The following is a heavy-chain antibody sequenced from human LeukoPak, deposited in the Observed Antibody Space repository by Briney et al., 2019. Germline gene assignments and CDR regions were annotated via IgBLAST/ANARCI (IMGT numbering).Heavy chain of an antibody. CDR3: AVETTVTWGYAFDI. CDR1: GYTFTSYD. D-gene: IGHD4-17*01. V-gene: IGHV1-8*03. CDR2: MNPNSGNT. Sequence: ASVKVSCKASGYTFTSYDINWVRQATGQGLEWMGWMNPNSGNTGYAQKFQGRVTITRNTSISTAYMELSSLRSEDTAVYYCAVETTVTWGYAFDIWGQGTMVTVSS. J-gene: IGHJ3*02.